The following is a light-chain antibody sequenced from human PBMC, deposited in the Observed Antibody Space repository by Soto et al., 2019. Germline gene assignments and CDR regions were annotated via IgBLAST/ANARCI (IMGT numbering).Light chain of an antibody. CDR1: SGSIASNY. V-gene: IGLV6-57*03. CDR2: EDN. Sequence: NFMLTQPHSVSESPGKTVTISCTRSSGSIASNYVQWYQQRPGSAPTTVIYEDNQRPSGVPDRFSGSIDSSSNSASLTISGLKTEDEADYYCQSYDSSIFYVFGTGTQVTVL. CDR3: QSYDSSIFYV. J-gene: IGLJ1*01.